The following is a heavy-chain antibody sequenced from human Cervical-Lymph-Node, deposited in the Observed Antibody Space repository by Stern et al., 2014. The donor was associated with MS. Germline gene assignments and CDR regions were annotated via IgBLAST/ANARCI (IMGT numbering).Heavy chain of an antibody. CDR2: ITPNSGGT. V-gene: IGHV1-2*02. CDR1: GYIFTDYY. Sequence: VQLVESGAEARAPGASLKVSCKASGYIFTDYYLHWVRQAPGQGLEWLGWITPNSGGTNYAQNFQGRVTMTRDTSISTAYMELRWLGSADTAVYYCARGSGTAYDLRGDYWGQGTLGTVSS. J-gene: IGHJ4*01. D-gene: IGHD3-3*01. CDR3: ARGSGTAYDLRGDY.